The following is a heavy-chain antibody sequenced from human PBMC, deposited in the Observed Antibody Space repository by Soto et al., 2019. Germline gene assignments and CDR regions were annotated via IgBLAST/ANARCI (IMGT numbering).Heavy chain of an antibody. CDR3: ARAENWFDP. Sequence: GGSLRLSCAASGFTFSSYSMNWVRQAPGKGLEWVSSISSSSSYIYYAESVKGRFTISRDNAKNSLYLQMNSLRAEDTAVYYCARAENWFDPWGQGTLVTVSS. V-gene: IGHV3-21*01. CDR1: GFTFSSYS. J-gene: IGHJ5*02. CDR2: ISSSSSYI.